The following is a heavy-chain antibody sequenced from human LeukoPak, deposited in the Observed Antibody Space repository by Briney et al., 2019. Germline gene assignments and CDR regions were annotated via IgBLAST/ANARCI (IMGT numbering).Heavy chain of an antibody. CDR2: INPNSGGT. J-gene: IGHJ6*03. CDR3: ARAPPYDFWSGYFSPYYYYYYMDV. V-gene: IGHV1-2*02. D-gene: IGHD3-3*01. CDR1: GYTFTGYY. Sequence: GASVKVSCKASGYTFTGYYMHWVRQAPGQGLEWMGWINPNSGGTNYAQKFQGRVTMTRDTSISTAYMELSSLRSEDTAVYYCARAPPYDFWSGYFSPYYYYYYMDVWGKGTTVTVSS.